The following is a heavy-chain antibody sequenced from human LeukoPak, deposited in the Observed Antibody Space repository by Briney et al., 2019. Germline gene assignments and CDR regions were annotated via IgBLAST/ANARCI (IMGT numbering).Heavy chain of an antibody. J-gene: IGHJ4*02. D-gene: IGHD1-26*01. CDR2: ISWNSGSI. CDR3: AKSSGSYWGPFDY. Sequence: GGSLRLSCAASGFTFDDYAMHWVRQAPGKGLEWVSGISWNSGSIGYADSVKGRITISRDNAKNSLYLQMNSLRAEDTALYYCAKSSGSYWGPFDYWGQGTLVTVSS. CDR1: GFTFDDYA. V-gene: IGHV3-9*01.